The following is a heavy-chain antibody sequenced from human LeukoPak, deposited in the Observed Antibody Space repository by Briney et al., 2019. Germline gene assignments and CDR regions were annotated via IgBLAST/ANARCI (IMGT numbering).Heavy chain of an antibody. Sequence: ASVKDSFKATGYTFTHHYIHWVRQAPGQGVEWVGLINPHSGGTMYGQSFQGRITLTRDTSSSTAYLELSRLKADDSAVYYCSRGGEAAGTQTNFDNWGQGTLVIVSS. V-gene: IGHV1-2*06. D-gene: IGHD6-13*01. CDR3: SRGGEAAGTQTNFDN. CDR1: GYTFTHHY. CDR2: INPHSGGT. J-gene: IGHJ4*02.